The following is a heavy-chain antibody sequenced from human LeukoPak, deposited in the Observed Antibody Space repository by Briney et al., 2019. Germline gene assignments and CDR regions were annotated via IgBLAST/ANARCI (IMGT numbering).Heavy chain of an antibody. CDR1: GGSFSGYY. J-gene: IGHJ4*02. D-gene: IGHD6-19*01. CDR2: INHSGST. V-gene: IGHV4-34*01. Sequence: SETLSLTCAVYGGSFSGYYWSWIRQPPGKGLEWIGEINHSGSTNYNPSLKSRVTISVDTSKNQFSLKLSSVTAADTAVYYCAREYGSGWFRDYIDYWGQGTLVTVSS. CDR3: AREYGSGWFRDYIDY.